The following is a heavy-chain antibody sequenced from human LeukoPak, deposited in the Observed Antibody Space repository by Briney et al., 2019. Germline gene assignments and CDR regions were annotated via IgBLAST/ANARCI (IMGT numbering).Heavy chain of an antibody. V-gene: IGHV4-4*02. D-gene: IGHD5-18*01. CDR1: GGSISSSNW. Sequence: SETLSLTCAVSGGSISSSNWWSWVRQPPGQGLEWIGEIYHSGSTNYNPSLKSRVTISVDKSKNQFSLKLSSVTAADTAVYYCAKTNSGPYTANINFDYWGQGTLVTVSS. CDR2: IYHSGST. J-gene: IGHJ4*02. CDR3: AKTNSGPYTANINFDY.